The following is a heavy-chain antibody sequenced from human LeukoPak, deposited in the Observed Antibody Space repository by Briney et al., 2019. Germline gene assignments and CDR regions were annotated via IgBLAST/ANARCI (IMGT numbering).Heavy chain of an antibody. CDR3: AASLAPGYGMDV. Sequence: ASVKVSCKASGFTFTSSAVQWVRQARGQRLEWIGWIVVGSGNTNYAQKFQERVTITRDMSTSTAYMELSSLRSEDTAVYYCAASLAPGYGMDVWGQGTTVTVSS. CDR2: IVVGSGNT. J-gene: IGHJ6*02. D-gene: IGHD3-10*01. V-gene: IGHV1-58*01. CDR1: GFTFTSSA.